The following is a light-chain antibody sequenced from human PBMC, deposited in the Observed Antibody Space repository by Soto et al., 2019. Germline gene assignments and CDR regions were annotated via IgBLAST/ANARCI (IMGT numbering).Light chain of an antibody. J-gene: IGLJ2*01. CDR1: NSNIGSNH. CDR2: GNN. Sequence: QSVLTQPPSASGTPGQRVAISCSGSNSNIGSNHVNWYQQLPGTAPKLLIYGNNQRPSGVPDRFSGSRSGTSASLAISGLQSEDEADYYCGAWDDSLNGHVVFGGGTKLTVL. V-gene: IGLV1-44*01. CDR3: GAWDDSLNGHVV.